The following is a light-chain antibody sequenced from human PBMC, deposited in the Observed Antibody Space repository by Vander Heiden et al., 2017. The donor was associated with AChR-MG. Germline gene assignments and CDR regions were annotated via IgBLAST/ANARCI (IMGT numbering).Light chain of an antibody. Sequence: ELALTHSPGTLSLSPGERATLSCRASHSNVSSYLGWYQQKPGQAPRLLIYGASNRATGIPDRFRGSGSGTDFTLTISSLEPEDFAVYYCQQSTTFGQGTKVEIK. V-gene: IGKV3-20*01. CDR3: QQSTT. J-gene: IGKJ1*01. CDR2: GAS. CDR1: HSNVSSY.